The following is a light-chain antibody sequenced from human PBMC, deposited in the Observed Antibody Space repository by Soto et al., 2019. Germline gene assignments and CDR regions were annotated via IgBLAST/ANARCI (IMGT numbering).Light chain of an antibody. Sequence: QPVLTQPPSASGSPGQSVTISCTGTSSDVGGYNYVSWYQQHPGKAPKLMIYEVSKRPSGVPDRFSGSKSGNTASLAVSGLQAEDEDDYYCSSFAGSNNYVFGTGNKVTVL. CDR1: SSDVGGYNY. CDR3: SSFAGSNNYV. CDR2: EVS. V-gene: IGLV2-8*01. J-gene: IGLJ1*01.